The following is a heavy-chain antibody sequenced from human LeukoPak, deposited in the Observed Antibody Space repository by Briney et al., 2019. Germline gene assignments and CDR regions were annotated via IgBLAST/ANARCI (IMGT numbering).Heavy chain of an antibody. CDR2: IRYDGSNK. Sequence: GGSLRLSXAASGFTFSSYGMHWVRQAPGKGLEWVAFIRYDGSNKYYADSVEGRFTISRDNSKNTLYLQMNSLRAEDTAVYYCAKVCSASCYKEFDYWGQGTLVTVSS. CDR1: GFTFSSYG. CDR3: AKVCSASCYKEFDY. V-gene: IGHV3-30*02. D-gene: IGHD2-2*01. J-gene: IGHJ4*02.